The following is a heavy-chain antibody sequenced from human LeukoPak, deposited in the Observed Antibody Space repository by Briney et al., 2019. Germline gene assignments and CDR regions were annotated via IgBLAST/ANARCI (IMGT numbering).Heavy chain of an antibody. D-gene: IGHD6-19*01. J-gene: IGHJ4*02. V-gene: IGHV3-21*01. Sequence: GGSLRLSCAASRFTFSSYSMNWVRQAPGKGLEWVSSISSSSSYLYYADSVKGRFTISRANAKNSLYLQMNGLRAEDTAVYFCARNGASSGRPYHLDYWGQGTLVTVSS. CDR3: ARNGASSGRPYHLDY. CDR2: ISSSSSYL. CDR1: RFTFSSYS.